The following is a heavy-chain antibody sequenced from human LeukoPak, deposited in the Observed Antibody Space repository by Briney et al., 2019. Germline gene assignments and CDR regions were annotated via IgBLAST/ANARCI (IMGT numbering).Heavy chain of an antibody. CDR2: IYPGDSDT. CDR1: GYSFAGNW. D-gene: IGHD6-13*01. J-gene: IGHJ4*02. CDR3: ARRGYSSSWYSDY. Sequence: GESLKISCKGSGYSFAGNWIGWVRQMPGKGLEWMGSIYPGDSDTRYSPSFQGQVTISADKSISTAYLQWSSLQASDTAIYYCARRGYSSSWYSDYWGQGTLVTVSS. V-gene: IGHV5-51*01.